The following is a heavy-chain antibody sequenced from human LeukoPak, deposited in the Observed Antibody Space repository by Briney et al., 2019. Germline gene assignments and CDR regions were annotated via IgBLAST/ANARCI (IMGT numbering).Heavy chain of an antibody. D-gene: IGHD3-3*01. V-gene: IGHV4-61*02. J-gene: IGHJ4*02. CDR3: ARDSHTIFGVVTPFDY. Sequence: SETLSLTCTVSSGSISSGSYYWSWIRQPAGKGLEWIGRIYTSGSTNYNPSLKSRVTISVDTSKNQFSLKLSSVTAADSAVYYCARDSHTIFGVVTPFDYWGQGTLVTVSS. CDR1: SGSISSGSYY. CDR2: IYTSGST.